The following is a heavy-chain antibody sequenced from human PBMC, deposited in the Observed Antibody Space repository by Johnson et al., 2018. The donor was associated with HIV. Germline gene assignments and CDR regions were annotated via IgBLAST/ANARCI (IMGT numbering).Heavy chain of an antibody. Sequence: EVQLVESGGGVVRPGGSLRLSCAVSGFTFEDYGMSWVRQAPGKGLEWVSGINWNGGSTGYADFVKGRFTISRDNAKNSLYLQMNSLRAEDTAVYYCARDGYSSGWYGNDAFDIWGQGTMVTVSS. CDR1: GFTFEDYG. J-gene: IGHJ3*02. V-gene: IGHV3-20*04. D-gene: IGHD6-19*01. CDR2: INWNGGST. CDR3: ARDGYSSGWYGNDAFDI.